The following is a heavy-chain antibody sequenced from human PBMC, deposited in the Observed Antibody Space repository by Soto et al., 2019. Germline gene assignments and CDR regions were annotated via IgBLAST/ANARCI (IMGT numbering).Heavy chain of an antibody. CDR1: GVTVSSNY. V-gene: IGHV3-53*01. Sequence: PGGSLRLSCAASGVTVSSNYMSWVRQAPGKGLEWVSVIYSGGSTYYADSVKGRFTISRDNSKNTLYLQMNSLRAEDTAVYYCAREGVDSSSSKYYYYGMDVWGQGTTVTVSS. D-gene: IGHD6-6*01. CDR3: AREGVDSSSSKYYYYGMDV. J-gene: IGHJ6*02. CDR2: IYSGGST.